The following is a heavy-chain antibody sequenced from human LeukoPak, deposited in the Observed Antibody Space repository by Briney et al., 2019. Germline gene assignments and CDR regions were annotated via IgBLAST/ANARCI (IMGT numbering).Heavy chain of an antibody. CDR2: IYYSGST. Sequence: KPSETLSLTCTVSGGSISSYYWSWIRQPPGKGLEWIGYIYYSGSTNYNPSLKSRVTISVDTSKNQFSLKLSSVTAADTAVYYCARVLVEMATIRTFDIWGQGTMVTVSS. CDR3: ARVLVEMATIRTFDI. J-gene: IGHJ3*02. D-gene: IGHD5-24*01. V-gene: IGHV4-59*01. CDR1: GGSISSYY.